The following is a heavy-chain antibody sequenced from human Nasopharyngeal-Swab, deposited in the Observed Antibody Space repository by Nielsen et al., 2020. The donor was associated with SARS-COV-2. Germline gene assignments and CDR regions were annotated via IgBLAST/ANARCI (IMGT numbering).Heavy chain of an antibody. Sequence: GESLKISCAGSGYIFGSFWMNWVRQTPGKGLEWVANINEDGSEKYYVDSVKGRFTVSRDNAKNSLFLQMDSLRVEDTAVYYCAKVFRAFVVPTPDVWGKGTTVTVSS. CDR3: AKVFRAFVVPTPDV. CDR2: INEDGSEK. V-gene: IGHV3-7*01. CDR1: GYIFGSFW. D-gene: IGHD2-2*01. J-gene: IGHJ6*04.